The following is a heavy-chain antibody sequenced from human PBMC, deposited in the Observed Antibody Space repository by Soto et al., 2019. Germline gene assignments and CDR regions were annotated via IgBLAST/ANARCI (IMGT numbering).Heavy chain of an antibody. Sequence: ASVKVSCKASGGTLSSYAISWVRQAHGQGLEWMGGIIPIFGTANYAQKFQGRVTITADESTSTAYMELSSLRSEDTAVYYCARKVHSSSWYAFDIWGQGTMVTVSS. CDR2: IIPIFGTA. CDR1: GGTLSSYA. CDR3: ARKVHSSSWYAFDI. D-gene: IGHD6-13*01. V-gene: IGHV1-69*13. J-gene: IGHJ3*02.